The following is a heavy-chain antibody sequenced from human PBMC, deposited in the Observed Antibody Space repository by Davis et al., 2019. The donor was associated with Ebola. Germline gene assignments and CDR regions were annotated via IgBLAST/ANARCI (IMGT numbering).Heavy chain of an antibody. Sequence: AASVKVSCKASGYTFTYRYLHWVRQAPGQGLEWMGWISADNGNTNYGQKFQGRVTMTTDTSTSTAYMELSSLRSEDTAVYYCTSRIGEMTVTSWGQGTLVTVSS. CDR1: GYTFTYRY. CDR2: ISADNGNT. V-gene: IGHV1-18*04. D-gene: IGHD4-17*01. J-gene: IGHJ5*02. CDR3: TSRIGEMTVTS.